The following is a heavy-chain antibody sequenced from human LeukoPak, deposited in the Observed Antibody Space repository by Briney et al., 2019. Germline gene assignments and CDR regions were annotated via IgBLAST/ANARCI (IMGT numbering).Heavy chain of an antibody. Sequence: PGGSLRLSCAASGFTFSSYGMHWVRQAPGKGLEWVAFIRYDGSNKYYADSVKGRFTISRDNAKNSLYLQMNSLRTEGMALYYCAKDIGPYCSKTTCLDFWGRGTLVTVSS. CDR2: IRYDGSNK. J-gene: IGHJ4*02. V-gene: IGHV3-30*02. CDR1: GFTFSSYG. D-gene: IGHD2-2*01. CDR3: AKDIGPYCSKTTCLDF.